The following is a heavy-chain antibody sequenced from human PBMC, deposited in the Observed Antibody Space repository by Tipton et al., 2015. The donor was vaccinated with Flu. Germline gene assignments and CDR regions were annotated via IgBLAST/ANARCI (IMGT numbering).Heavy chain of an antibody. Sequence: TLSLTCTVSGYPISSGYYWGWIRQPPGKGLEWIGSIYHSGSTYYNPSLKSRVTISVDTSKNQFSLKLSSVTAADTAVYYCARVLQWELRRGWFDPWGQGTLVTVSS. J-gene: IGHJ5*02. CDR3: ARVLQWELRRGWFDP. V-gene: IGHV4-38-2*02. CDR2: IYHSGST. CDR1: GYPISSGYY. D-gene: IGHD1-26*01.